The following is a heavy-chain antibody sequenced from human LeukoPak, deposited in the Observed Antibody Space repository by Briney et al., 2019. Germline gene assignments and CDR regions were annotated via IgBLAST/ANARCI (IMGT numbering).Heavy chain of an antibody. CDR2: INPTSGST. CDR3: AKLRHCSGGSCYQGNWFDP. D-gene: IGHD2-15*01. CDR1: GYTFTDYY. V-gene: IGHV1-2*02. J-gene: IGHJ5*02. Sequence: GASVKVSCQASGYTFTDYYIHWVRQAPGQGLEGMGWINPTSGSTNYAQKLQGTVIMTRDTSITTAYMELCSLRSDDTAVYYCAKLRHCSGGSCYQGNWFDPWGQGTLVTASS.